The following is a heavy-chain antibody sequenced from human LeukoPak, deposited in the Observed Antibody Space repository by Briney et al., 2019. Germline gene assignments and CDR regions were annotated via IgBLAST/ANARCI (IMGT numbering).Heavy chain of an antibody. V-gene: IGHV3-30-3*01. CDR1: GFTFSSYA. CDR2: ISYDGSNK. J-gene: IGHJ4*02. D-gene: IGHD1-26*01. CDR3: ARDLVPIVGADY. Sequence: PGGSLRLSCAASGFTFSSYAMHWVRQAPGKGLEWVAVISYDGSNKYYADSVKGRFTISRDNSKNTLYLQMNSLRAEDTAVYYCARDLVPIVGADYWGQGTLVTVSS.